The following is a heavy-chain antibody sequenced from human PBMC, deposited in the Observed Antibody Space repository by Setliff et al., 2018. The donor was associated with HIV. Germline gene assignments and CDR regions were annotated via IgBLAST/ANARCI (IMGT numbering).Heavy chain of an antibody. CDR3: ARLAEDYYDSGTWEVDY. CDR1: GRSIDDSY. Sequence: SETLSLTCSVSGRSIDDSYWSWIRQSPGKGLEWIGFIKTSGRTNYKPSLKSRVTVSLDTSKNQFSLRLNSVTATDTAVYYCARLAEDYYDSGTWEVDYWAHGTLVTVSS. J-gene: IGHJ4*01. V-gene: IGHV4-4*09. CDR2: IKTSGRT. D-gene: IGHD3-10*01.